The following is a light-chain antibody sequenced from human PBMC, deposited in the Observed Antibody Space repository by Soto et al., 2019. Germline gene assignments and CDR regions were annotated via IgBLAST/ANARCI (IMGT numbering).Light chain of an antibody. CDR3: QSSENDMWV. CDR2: EDN. Sequence: NFMLTQPHSVSESPGRTVTIPCSRSGGSIASAWVRWYQVRPGSGPTTVISEDNQRPSGVPDRFSGSIDSSSNSASLIISGLKPEDEADYYCQSSENDMWVFGGGTKVTVL. V-gene: IGLV6-57*04. CDR1: GGSIASAW. J-gene: IGLJ3*02.